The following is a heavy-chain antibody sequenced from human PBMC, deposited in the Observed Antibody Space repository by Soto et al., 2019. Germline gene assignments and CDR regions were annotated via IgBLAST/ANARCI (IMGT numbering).Heavy chain of an antibody. CDR3: ARAHGIYDSSGYYAGNFDY. CDR1: GGSISSYY. V-gene: IGHV4-59*01. J-gene: IGHJ4*02. Sequence: PSETLSLTCTVSGGSISSYYWSWIRQPPGKGLEWIGYIYYSGSTNYNPSLKSRVTISVDTSKNQFSLKLNSVTAADTAVYYCARAHGIYDSSGYYAGNFDYWGQGTLVTVSS. D-gene: IGHD3-22*01. CDR2: IYYSGST.